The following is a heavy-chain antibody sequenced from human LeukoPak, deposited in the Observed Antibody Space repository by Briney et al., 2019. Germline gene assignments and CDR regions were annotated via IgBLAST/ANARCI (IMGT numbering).Heavy chain of an antibody. J-gene: IGHJ4*02. CDR3: SRAFFNSGFDY. Sequence: ASVKVSCKASGYTFTGYYVHWLRQAPGQGLTWMGWINPNSGSTDYAQQYQGRITLTRDTSISTVYMELSSLTSDDSAVYFYSRAFFNSGFDYWGQGTLVTVSS. D-gene: IGHD3-3*02. V-gene: IGHV1-2*02. CDR2: INPNSGST. CDR1: GYTFTGYY.